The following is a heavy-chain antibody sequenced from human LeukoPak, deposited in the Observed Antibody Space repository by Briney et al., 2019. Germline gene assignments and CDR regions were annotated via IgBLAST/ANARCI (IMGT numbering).Heavy chain of an antibody. Sequence: ASVKVSCKASGYTFTSYDINWVRQATGQGLEWMGWMNPNSGGTNYAQKFQGRVTMTRDTSISTAYMELSRLRSDDTAVYYCAINQNDSGSYPFDYWGQGTLVTVSS. CDR1: GYTFTSYD. D-gene: IGHD1-26*01. CDR2: MNPNSGGT. J-gene: IGHJ4*02. CDR3: AINQNDSGSYPFDY. V-gene: IGHV1-2*02.